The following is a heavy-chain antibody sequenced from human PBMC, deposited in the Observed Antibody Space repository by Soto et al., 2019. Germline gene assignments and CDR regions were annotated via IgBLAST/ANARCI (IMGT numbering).Heavy chain of an antibody. CDR1: GYTFTSYY. CDR2: INPSGGST. J-gene: IGHJ6*02. CDR3: ARGGVVAYCTNGVCYRSNGYYYGMDV. D-gene: IGHD2-8*01. V-gene: IGHV1-46*01. Sequence: GASVKVSCKASGYTFTSYYMHWVRQAPGQGLEWMGIINPSGGSTSYAQKFQGRVTMTRDTSTSTVYMELSSLRSEDTAVYYCARGGVVAYCTNGVCYRSNGYYYGMDVWGQGTTVTVSS.